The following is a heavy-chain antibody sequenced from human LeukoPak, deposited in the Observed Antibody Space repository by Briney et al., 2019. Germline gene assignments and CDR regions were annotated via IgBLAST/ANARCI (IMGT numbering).Heavy chain of an antibody. CDR1: GGSISSVGYY. J-gene: IGHJ4*02. D-gene: IGHD3-10*01. V-gene: IGHV4-31*03. CDR2: IYYSGST. Sequence: SETLSLTCTVSGGSISSVGYYWSWIRQHPGTGLEWIGYIYYSGSTYYNPSLKSRVTISVDTSKNKFSLKLSSVTAADTALYYXXXXXXSTWGGYFDYWGQGTLVTVSS. CDR3: XXXXXSTWGGYFDY.